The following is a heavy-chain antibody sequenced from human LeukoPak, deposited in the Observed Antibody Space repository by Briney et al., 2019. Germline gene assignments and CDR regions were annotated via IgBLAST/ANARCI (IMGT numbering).Heavy chain of an antibody. CDR1: GYTLTELS. Sequence: ASVKVSCKVSGYTLTELSMHWVRQALGKGLEWMGGFDPEGGETIYAQKFQGRVTMTEDTSTDTAYMELSSLRSEDTAVYYCATNTMVRGVIRYYFDYWGQGTLVTVSS. V-gene: IGHV1-24*01. CDR2: FDPEGGET. CDR3: ATNTMVRGVIRYYFDY. D-gene: IGHD3-10*01. J-gene: IGHJ4*02.